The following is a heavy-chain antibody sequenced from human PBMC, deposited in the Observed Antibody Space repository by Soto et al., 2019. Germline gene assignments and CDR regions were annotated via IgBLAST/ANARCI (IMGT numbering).Heavy chain of an antibody. CDR3: ARVPTEYKISIGYQPFKP. Sequence: SETVSLTCTFSVVSISSGGYYCAWIRQHPRKGLEWLGYIHYSGGATYSPSYNPSLKSRISISVDTSKSQFSLKLTSVSAADTAKYYCARVPTEYKISIGYQPFKPWGQGTLVNVSS. J-gene: IGHJ5*02. V-gene: IGHV4-31*03. CDR1: VVSISSGGYY. CDR2: IHYSGGATYSP. D-gene: IGHD3-22*01.